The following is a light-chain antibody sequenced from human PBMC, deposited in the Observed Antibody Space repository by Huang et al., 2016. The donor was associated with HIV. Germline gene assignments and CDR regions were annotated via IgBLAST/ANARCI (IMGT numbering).Light chain of an antibody. V-gene: IGKV3-15*01. CDR2: GAS. J-gene: IGKJ2*01. CDR1: QSVSSN. CDR3: QQYPYT. Sequence: EIVMTQSPATLSVSPGERATLSCRASQSVSSNLAWYQQKPGQAPRLLIYGASTRATGIPAMFSGSGSGTEFTLTISSLQSEDFAVYYCQQYPYTFGQGTKLEIK.